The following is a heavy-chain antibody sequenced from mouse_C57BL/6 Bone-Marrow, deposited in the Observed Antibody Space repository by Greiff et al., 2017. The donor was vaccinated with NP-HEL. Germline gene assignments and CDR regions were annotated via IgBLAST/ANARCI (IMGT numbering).Heavy chain of an antibody. Sequence: EVKVVESGGGLVQSGRSLRLSCATSGFTFSDFYMEWVRQAPGKGLEWIAASRNKANDYTTEYSASVKGRFIVSRDTSQSILYLQMNALRAEDTAIYYCARGITTVVAPYWYFDVWGTGTTVTVSS. D-gene: IGHD1-1*01. CDR1: GFTFSDFY. J-gene: IGHJ1*03. CDR2: SRNKANDYTT. CDR3: ARGITTVVAPYWYFDV. V-gene: IGHV7-1*01.